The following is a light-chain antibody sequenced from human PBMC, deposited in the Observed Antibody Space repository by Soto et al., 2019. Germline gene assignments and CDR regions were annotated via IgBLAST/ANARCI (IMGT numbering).Light chain of an antibody. CDR1: QSVLYSSKNKNY. V-gene: IGKV4-1*01. CDR2: WAS. Sequence: DIVMTQSPDSLAVSLGERATVNCTSRQSVLYSSKNKNYLAWYQQKPGQSPKLLIYWASSRESGVPDRFSGSGSGTDFTLTISSLQAEDVAVYYCQQYYRTLYTFGQGTKLEI. CDR3: QQYYRTLYT. J-gene: IGKJ2*01.